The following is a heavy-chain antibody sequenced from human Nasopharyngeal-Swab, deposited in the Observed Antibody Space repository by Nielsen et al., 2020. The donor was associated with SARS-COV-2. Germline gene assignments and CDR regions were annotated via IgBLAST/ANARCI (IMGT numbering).Heavy chain of an antibody. Sequence: ASVKVSCKASGYTFTSYAINWVRQAAGQGLEWMGWMNPNNGDTGYAQNFQGRVTMTRNTSISTAYMELTSLRSEDAAVYYCATWGIGYGENAHATFDSWGQGTQVTVSS. CDR2: MNPNNGDT. D-gene: IGHD4-17*01. J-gene: IGHJ4*02. CDR1: GYTFTSYA. CDR3: ATWGIGYGENAHATFDS. V-gene: IGHV1-8*01.